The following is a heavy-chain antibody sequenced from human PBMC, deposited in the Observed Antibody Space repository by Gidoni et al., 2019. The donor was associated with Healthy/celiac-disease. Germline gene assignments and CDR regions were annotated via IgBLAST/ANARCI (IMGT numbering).Heavy chain of an antibody. V-gene: IGHV4-34*01. CDR2: INHSGST. CDR3: ASSIAALGWFDP. CDR1: GGSFSGYY. Sequence: QVQLQQWGAGLLKPSETLSLTCAAYGGSFSGYYWSWIRQPPGKGLEWIGEINHSGSTNYNPSLKSRVTISVDTSKNQFSLKLSSVTAADTAVYYCASSIAALGWFDPWGQGTLVTVSS. J-gene: IGHJ5*02. D-gene: IGHD6-6*01.